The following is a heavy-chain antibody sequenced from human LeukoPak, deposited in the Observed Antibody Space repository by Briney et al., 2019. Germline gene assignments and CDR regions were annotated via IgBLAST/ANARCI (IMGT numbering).Heavy chain of an antibody. Sequence: SETLSLTCTVSGGSISSSSYSWGWIRQPPGKGLEWIGSIYYSGSTYYNPSLKSRVTISVDTSKNQFSLKLSSVTAADTAVYYCARTEGGWYSFDYWGQGTLVTVSS. D-gene: IGHD6-19*01. CDR1: GGSISSSSYS. J-gene: IGHJ4*02. V-gene: IGHV4-39*01. CDR3: ARTEGGWYSFDY. CDR2: IYYSGST.